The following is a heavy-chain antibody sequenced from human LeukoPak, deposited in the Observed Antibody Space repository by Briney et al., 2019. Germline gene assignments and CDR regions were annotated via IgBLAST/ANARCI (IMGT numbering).Heavy chain of an antibody. CDR3: ARVGSSGILGEFNY. D-gene: IGHD1-26*01. V-gene: IGHV1-18*01. J-gene: IGHJ4*02. CDR1: GFSFTTYG. CDR2: ISAHNGKT. Sequence: ASVKVSCKASGFSFTTYGFSWVRQAPGQGLEWVGWISAHNGKTDSAQKFQGRVTMTTDTPTSTAYMELTSLRSDDTAEYYCARVGSSGILGEFNYWGQGTRVTVSS.